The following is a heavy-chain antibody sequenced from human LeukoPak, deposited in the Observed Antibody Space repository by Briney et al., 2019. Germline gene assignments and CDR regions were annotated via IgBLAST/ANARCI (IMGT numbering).Heavy chain of an antibody. CDR1: GFTFDDYG. D-gene: IGHD3-10*01. J-gene: IGHJ4*02. Sequence: GSGGFLRLSCAASGFTFDDYGMSWVRQAPGKGLEWVSGINWNGGSTGYADSVKGRFAISRDNAKNSLYLQMNSLRAEDTALYYCASYRRGKNTPFDYWGQGTLVTVSS. CDR2: INWNGGST. V-gene: IGHV3-20*04. CDR3: ASYRRGKNTPFDY.